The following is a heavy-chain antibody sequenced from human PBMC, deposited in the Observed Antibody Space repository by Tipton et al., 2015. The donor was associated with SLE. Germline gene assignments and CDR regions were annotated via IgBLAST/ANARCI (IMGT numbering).Heavy chain of an antibody. V-gene: IGHV3-11*04. Sequence: SLRLSCAASGSTFSDYDMNWICQAPGQVLEWLSSISSCGDSVNYADSVKGRFTISRDNAKKSLYLQMDSLRAEDMAVYFCAGNPNHETWLKLRRYYFDHWGQGTLVTVSA. CDR2: ISSCGDSV. CDR1: GSTFSDYD. CDR3: AGNPNHETWLKLRRYYFDH. J-gene: IGHJ4*02. D-gene: IGHD5-24*01.